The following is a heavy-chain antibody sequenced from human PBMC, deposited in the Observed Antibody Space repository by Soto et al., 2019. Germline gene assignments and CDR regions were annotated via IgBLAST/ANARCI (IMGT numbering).Heavy chain of an antibody. J-gene: IGHJ4*02. CDR1: GGSISSYY. Sequence: QVQLQESGPGLVKPSETLSLTCTVSGGSISSYYWSWIRQPPGKGLEWIGYIYYSGSTNYNPSLNGRVPSSVDTSKNQFSLKPSSVTAPDTAGYYCARAWGGHVEDYWGQGTLVTVSS. CDR2: IYYSGST. CDR3: ARAWGGHVEDY. V-gene: IGHV4-59*01. D-gene: IGHD3-16*01.